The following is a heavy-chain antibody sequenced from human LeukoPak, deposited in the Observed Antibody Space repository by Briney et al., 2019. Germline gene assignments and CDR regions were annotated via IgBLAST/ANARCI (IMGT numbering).Heavy chain of an antibody. J-gene: IGHJ3*02. V-gene: IGHV3-23*01. CDR1: GCTFSSYA. D-gene: IGHD3-9*01. Sequence: GGSLRLSCAASGCTFSSYAMSWGRQAPGKGLEWVSAISGSCGSTYYADSVKGRFTISRDNSKNTLYLQMNSLRAEDTAVYYCAKNRWYYDILTGSPVGAFDIWGQGTMVTVSS. CDR3: AKNRWYYDILTGSPVGAFDI. CDR2: ISGSCGST.